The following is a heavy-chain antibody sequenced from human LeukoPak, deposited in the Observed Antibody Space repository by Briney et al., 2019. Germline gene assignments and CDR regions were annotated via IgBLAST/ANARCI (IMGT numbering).Heavy chain of an antibody. J-gene: IGHJ3*01. V-gene: IGHV3-30-3*01. CDR2: ISYDGSNK. CDR1: GFAFSSYA. CDR3: ARVVA. Sequence: GGSLRLSCAASGFAFSSYAMHWVRQAPGKGLEWVAVISYDGSNKYYADSVKGRFTISRDNSKNTLYLQMNNLRAEDTAVYYCARVVAWGQGTMVTVSS.